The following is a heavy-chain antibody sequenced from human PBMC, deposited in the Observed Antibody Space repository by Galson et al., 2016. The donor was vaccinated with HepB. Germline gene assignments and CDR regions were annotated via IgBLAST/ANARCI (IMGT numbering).Heavy chain of an antibody. CDR2: ISPYNGNT. V-gene: IGHV1-18*01. CDR3: ARLAAGTMAGDY. J-gene: IGHJ4*02. D-gene: IGHD6-25*01. CDR1: GYSFTSYG. Sequence: SCKASGYSFTSYGFSWVRQAPGQGLEWMGWISPYNGNTNYAQKLQGRVTMTTDTSTNTAYTELRSLRSDDTAVYFCARLAAGTMAGDYWGQGTLVTVSS.